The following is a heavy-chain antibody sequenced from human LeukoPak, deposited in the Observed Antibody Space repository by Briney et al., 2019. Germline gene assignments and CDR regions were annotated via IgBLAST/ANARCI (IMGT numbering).Heavy chain of an antibody. CDR1: RYTFTVNY. V-gene: IGHV1-2*02. CDR2: MNPNSGVT. J-gene: IGHJ4*02. Sequence: GASVKVSCKPSRYTFTVNYLHWVRQAPGQGLEWVGWMNPNSGVTGYAQNFQRRVTMTRDTSISTAYMELSSLTSDDTAVYYCTRGAGTSWFDYWGQGSLVTVSS. D-gene: IGHD2-2*01. CDR3: TRGAGTSWFDY.